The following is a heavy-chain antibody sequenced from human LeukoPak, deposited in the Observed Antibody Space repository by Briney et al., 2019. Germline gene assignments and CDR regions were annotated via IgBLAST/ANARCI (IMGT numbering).Heavy chain of an antibody. V-gene: IGHV3-23*01. Sequence: GGSLRLSCAASGFTFSSYGMSWVRQAPGKGLEWVSAISGSGGSTYYAGSVKGRFAISRDNSKNSLYLQMNSLRAEDTAVYYCATDRRRINYDFWSGYYASAFDIWGQGTMVTVSS. D-gene: IGHD3-3*01. CDR3: ATDRRRINYDFWSGYYASAFDI. J-gene: IGHJ3*02. CDR1: GFTFSSYG. CDR2: ISGSGGST.